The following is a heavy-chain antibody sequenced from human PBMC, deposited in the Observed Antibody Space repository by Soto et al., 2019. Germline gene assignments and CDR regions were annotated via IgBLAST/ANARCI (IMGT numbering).Heavy chain of an antibody. CDR1: GGSITSGPYY. CDR2: IYYTGST. Sequence: QVQLQESGPGLVKPSQTLSLTCTVSGGSITSGPYYWSWIRQHPGKGLEWIGYIYYTGSTYSNPSLESRITMSVDTSKHQFSLKLRSVTAADTAVYYCARLFGDYVGWFDPWGQGTLVTVSS. D-gene: IGHD4-17*01. CDR3: ARLFGDYVGWFDP. J-gene: IGHJ5*02. V-gene: IGHV4-31*03.